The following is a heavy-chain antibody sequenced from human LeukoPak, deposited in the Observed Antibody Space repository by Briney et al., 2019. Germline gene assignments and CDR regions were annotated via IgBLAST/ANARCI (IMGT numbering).Heavy chain of an antibody. V-gene: IGHV3-43*01. CDR3: AKGLCSGGSCCPDH. Sequence: GGSLRLSCVASGFTFDDYTMHWVRQAPGKGLEWVSIIGWDGVDTHYADSVKGRFTIARDNNKNSLHLQMDSLRTEDTALYYCAKGLCSGGSCCPDHWGQGTLVTVSS. J-gene: IGHJ5*02. D-gene: IGHD2-15*01. CDR2: IGWDGVDT. CDR1: GFTFDDYT.